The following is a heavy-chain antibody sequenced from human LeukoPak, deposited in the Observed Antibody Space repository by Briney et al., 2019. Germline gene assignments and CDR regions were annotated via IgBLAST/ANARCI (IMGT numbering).Heavy chain of an antibody. J-gene: IGHJ4*02. CDR1: GYTFTSYY. CDR3: ARDLDWNVWLDY. V-gene: IGHV1-18*01. CDR2: ISAYNGNT. Sequence: ASVKVSCKTSGYTFTSYYISWVRQAPGQGLEWMAWISAYNGNTKYAQKFQGRVTMTTDTSTSTAYMELRSLRSDDTAVYYCARDLDWNVWLDYWGQGTLVTVSS. D-gene: IGHD1-1*01.